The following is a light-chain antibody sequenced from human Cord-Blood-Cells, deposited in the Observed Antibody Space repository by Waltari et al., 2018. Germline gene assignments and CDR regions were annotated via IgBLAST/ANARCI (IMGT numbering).Light chain of an antibody. V-gene: IGKV3-11*01. Sequence: EIVLTHSPATLSLSPGERATLSCTASQSVSSYLAWYQQKPGQAPRLLIYDASNRATGSPARFSGSGSGTDFTLTISSLEPEDFAVYYCQQYYSTPWTFGQGTKVEIK. J-gene: IGKJ1*01. CDR1: QSVSSY. CDR3: QQYYSTPWT. CDR2: DAS.